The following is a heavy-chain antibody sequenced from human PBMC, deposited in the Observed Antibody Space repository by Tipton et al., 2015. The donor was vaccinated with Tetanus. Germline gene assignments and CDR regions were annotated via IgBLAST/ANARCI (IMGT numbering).Heavy chain of an antibody. Sequence: TLSLTCTVFGGSVSSGSYYWAWIRQPPGKGLEYIGYILYGASTHYNPSLKSRVTVSADPSQNQFSLKLNSVTAADTAVYYCARIHDFLSGHFDFWGQGILVTVSS. CDR1: GGSVSSGSYY. J-gene: IGHJ4*02. D-gene: IGHD3-3*01. CDR2: ILYGAST. V-gene: IGHV4-61*01. CDR3: ARIHDFLSGHFDF.